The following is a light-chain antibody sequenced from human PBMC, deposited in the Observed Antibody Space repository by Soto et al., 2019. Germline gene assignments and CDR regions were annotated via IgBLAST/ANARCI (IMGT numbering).Light chain of an antibody. J-gene: IGKJ4*01. Sequence: EIVMTQSPATLSVSPGERATLSCRASQSVSSNLAWYQQKPGQTPRLLIYDASSRATGIPARFSGSVSWTDFTLTISSLQSEDFAVYYCQQYNNWPLTFGGGTNVEIK. CDR3: QQYNNWPLT. V-gene: IGKV3-15*01. CDR1: QSVSSN. CDR2: DAS.